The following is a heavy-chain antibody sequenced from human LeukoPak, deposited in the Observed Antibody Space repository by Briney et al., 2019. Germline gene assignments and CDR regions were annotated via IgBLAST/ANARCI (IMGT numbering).Heavy chain of an antibody. D-gene: IGHD3-22*01. CDR2: MNPNSGNT. J-gene: IGHJ4*02. CDR1: GYTFTSYD. V-gene: IGHV1-8*01. Sequence: ASVKVSCKASGYTFTSYDINWARQATGQGLEWMGWMNPNSGNTGYAQKFQGRVTMTRNTSISTAYMELSSLRSEDTAVYYCARGLGGYYDSSGYLVWGQGTLVTVSS. CDR3: ARGLGGYYDSSGYLV.